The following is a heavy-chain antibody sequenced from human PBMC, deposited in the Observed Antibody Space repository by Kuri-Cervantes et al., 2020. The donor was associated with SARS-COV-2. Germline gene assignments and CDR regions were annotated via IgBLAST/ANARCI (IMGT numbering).Heavy chain of an antibody. D-gene: IGHD4-11*01. Sequence: ETLSLTCAASGFTFSSYAMHWVRQAPGKGLEWVSSISSSSSYIYYADSMRGRFTISRDNAKNSLYLQMNSLRAEDTAVYYCAREDGKALQDPRLWDYWGQGTLVTVSS. CDR2: ISSSSSYI. V-gene: IGHV3-21*01. J-gene: IGHJ4*02. CDR1: GFTFSSYA. CDR3: AREDGKALQDPRLWDY.